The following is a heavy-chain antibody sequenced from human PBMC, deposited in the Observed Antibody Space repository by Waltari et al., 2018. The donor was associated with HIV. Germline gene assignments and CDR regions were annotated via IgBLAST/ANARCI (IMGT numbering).Heavy chain of an antibody. CDR3: AKDGAPGRDAIFDS. J-gene: IGHJ3*01. CDR1: GATLTIYV. Sequence: QVHFVESVGAVVQPGGSLRLSCTASGATLTIYVLHGVRQAPGRGLGWGAGVRYDGSHEYYGDSGKGRFTISRDNSKNAIFLEMTILRLEDTAKYYCAKDGAPGRDAIFDSWGQGTLVTV. D-gene: IGHD1-26*01. CDR2: VRYDGSHE. V-gene: IGHV3-30*02.